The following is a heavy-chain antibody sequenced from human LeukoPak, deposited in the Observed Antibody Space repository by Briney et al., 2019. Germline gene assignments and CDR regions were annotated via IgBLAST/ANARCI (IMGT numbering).Heavy chain of an antibody. CDR3: ARDAMAPGSSGDYFDY. Sequence: SETLSLTCTVSGGSISSSSYYWGWIRQPPGKGLEWIGSIYYSGSTYYNPSLKSRVTISVDTSKNQFSLKLSSVTAADTAVYYCARDAMAPGSSGDYFDYWGQGTLVTVSS. V-gene: IGHV4-39*07. CDR1: GGSISSSSYY. D-gene: IGHD3-10*01. J-gene: IGHJ4*02. CDR2: IYYSGST.